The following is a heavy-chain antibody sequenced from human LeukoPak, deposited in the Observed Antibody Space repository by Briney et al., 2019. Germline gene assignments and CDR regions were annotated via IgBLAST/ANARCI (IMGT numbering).Heavy chain of an antibody. Sequence: SETLSLTCTVSGGSISSGGYYWSWIRQHPGKGLEWIGYIYYSGSTYYNPSLKSRVTISVDTSKNQFSLKLSSVTAADTAVYYRARDLGLGDFYYMDVWGKGTTVTVSS. V-gene: IGHV4-31*03. J-gene: IGHJ6*03. D-gene: IGHD3-16*01. CDR1: GGSISSGGYY. CDR3: ARDLGLGDFYYMDV. CDR2: IYYSGST.